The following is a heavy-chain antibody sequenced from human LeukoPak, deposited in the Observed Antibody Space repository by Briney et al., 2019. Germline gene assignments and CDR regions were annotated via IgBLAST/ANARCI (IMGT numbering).Heavy chain of an antibody. J-gene: IGHJ3*02. D-gene: IGHD3-22*01. Sequence: PSETLSLTCTVSGGSISSGGYYWSWIRQHPGKGLGWIGYIYYSGSTYYTPSLKSRVTISVDTSKNQFSLKLSSVTAADTAVYYCARDFYYDSSGYYSWDAFDIWGQGTMVTVSS. CDR2: IYYSGST. V-gene: IGHV4-31*03. CDR1: GGSISSGGYY. CDR3: ARDFYYDSSGYYSWDAFDI.